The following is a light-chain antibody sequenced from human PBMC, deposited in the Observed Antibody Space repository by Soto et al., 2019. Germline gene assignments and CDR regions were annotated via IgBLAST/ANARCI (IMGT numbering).Light chain of an antibody. Sequence: QSVLTQPPSVSAAPGQKVTISCSGSSSNVGNNYVSWYQQLPGTAPKLLIYDNNKRASGIPDRFSGSKSGTSATLGITGLQTGDEGDYFCGTWDSSLSAVVFGGGTQLTVL. CDR3: GTWDSSLSAVV. V-gene: IGLV1-51*01. J-gene: IGLJ3*02. CDR1: SSNVGNNY. CDR2: DNN.